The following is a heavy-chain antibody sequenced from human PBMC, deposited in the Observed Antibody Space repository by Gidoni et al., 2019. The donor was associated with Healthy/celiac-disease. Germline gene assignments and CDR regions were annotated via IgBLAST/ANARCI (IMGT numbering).Heavy chain of an antibody. CDR1: GFTFSSYG. CDR2: ISYDGSNK. D-gene: IGHD2-21*02. CDR3: AKDPPAGVVVTATEGYFQH. J-gene: IGHJ1*01. Sequence: QVQLVESGGGVVQPGRSLRLSCAASGFTFSSYGMHWVRQAPGKGLEWVAVISYDGSNKYYADSVKGRFTISRDNSKNTLYLQMNSLRAEDTAVYYCAKDPPAGVVVTATEGYFQHWGQGTLVTVSS. V-gene: IGHV3-30*18.